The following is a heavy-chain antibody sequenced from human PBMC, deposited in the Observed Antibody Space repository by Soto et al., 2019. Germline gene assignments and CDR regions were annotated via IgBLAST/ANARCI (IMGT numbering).Heavy chain of an antibody. V-gene: IGHV4-4*07. CDR3: ARGQRFSDSFDP. J-gene: IGHJ5*02. D-gene: IGHD3-3*01. CDR2: IYSSGGT. CDR1: GGAISGYY. Sequence: QVQLQESGPGLVKPSETLYLTCTVSGGAISGYYWTWIRQSAGKGLEWIGRIYSSGGTKYNPSLQSRVTMSLDTSKNQFSLRLTSVTAADTAVYYCARGQRFSDSFDPWGQGTLVTVSS.